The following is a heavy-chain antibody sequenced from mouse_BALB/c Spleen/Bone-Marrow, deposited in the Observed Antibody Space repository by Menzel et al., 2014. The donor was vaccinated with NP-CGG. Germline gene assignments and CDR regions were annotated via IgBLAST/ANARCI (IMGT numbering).Heavy chain of an antibody. CDR3: TRSNGSWFAY. D-gene: IGHD1-1*02. CDR2: INPSNGGT. V-gene: IGHV1S81*02. Sequence: QVQLQQSGAELVKPGASVKLSCKASGCTFTSYYMYWVKQRPGQGLEWIGEINPSNGGTNFNEKFKSKATLTVDKSSSTAYMQLSSLTSEDSAVYYCTRSNGSWFAYWGQGTLVTVSA. CDR1: GCTFTSYY. J-gene: IGHJ3*01.